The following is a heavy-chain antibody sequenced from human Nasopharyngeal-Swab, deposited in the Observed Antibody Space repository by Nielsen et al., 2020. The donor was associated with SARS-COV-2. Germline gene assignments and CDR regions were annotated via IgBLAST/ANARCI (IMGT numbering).Heavy chain of an antibody. CDR3: AEDASISEAADEY. D-gene: IGHD6-25*01. Sequence: GESLKISCAASGFTFSGLDMSWVRQAPGKGLEWVSSISSSGERTYYSDSLKGRFTISRDNSKNTLFLQMNSLRAEDTAVYYCAEDASISEAADEYLGQGALVTVSS. CDR2: ISSSGERT. CDR1: GFTFSGLD. J-gene: IGHJ4*02. V-gene: IGHV3-23*01.